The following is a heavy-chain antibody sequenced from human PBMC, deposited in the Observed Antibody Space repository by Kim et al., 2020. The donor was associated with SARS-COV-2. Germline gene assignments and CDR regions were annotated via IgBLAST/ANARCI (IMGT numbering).Heavy chain of an antibody. CDR1: GFTFSSYG. Sequence: GGSLRLSCAASGFTFSSYGMHWVRQAPGKGLEWVAVISYDGSNKYYADSVKGRFTISRDNSKNTLYLQMNSLRAEDTAVYYCAREYLDIVVVPAAIGLWGQGTLVTVSS. CDR3: AREYLDIVVVPAAIGL. CDR2: ISYDGSNK. V-gene: IGHV3-33*05. J-gene: IGHJ4*02. D-gene: IGHD2-2*02.